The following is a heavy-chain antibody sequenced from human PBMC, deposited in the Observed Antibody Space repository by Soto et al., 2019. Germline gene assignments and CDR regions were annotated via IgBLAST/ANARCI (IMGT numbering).Heavy chain of an antibody. CDR1: GVSISDTSYY. V-gene: IGHV4-39*01. J-gene: IGHJ4*02. CDR3: ARQGSY. CDR2: IYFNGKT. Sequence: PSEPLSLTCNVSGVSISDTSYYWGWIRQPPGKGLEWIGTIYFNGKTFYNPSLKSRLTISVDTSKNQISLRLTSVTAAETAVYYCARQGSYWGQGTLVTV.